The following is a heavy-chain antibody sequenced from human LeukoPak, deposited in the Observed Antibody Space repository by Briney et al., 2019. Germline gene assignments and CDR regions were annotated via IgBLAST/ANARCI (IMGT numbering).Heavy chain of an antibody. J-gene: IGHJ4*02. CDR1: GGSFSDDY. D-gene: IGHD1-26*01. CDR3: AKSGGYGLIDY. Sequence: SETLSLTCAVYGGSFSDDYWSWIRQPPGKGLEWIGEINHSGSTYYNSSLKSRVTISLGTSKNQFSLRLNSVTAADTAMYYCAKSGGYGLIDYWGQGTLVTASS. CDR2: INHSGST. V-gene: IGHV4-34*01.